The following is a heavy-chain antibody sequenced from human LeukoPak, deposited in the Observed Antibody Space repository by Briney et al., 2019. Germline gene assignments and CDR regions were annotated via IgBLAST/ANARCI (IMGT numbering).Heavy chain of an antibody. Sequence: PGGSLRLSCATSGLAFSNFWMYWVRQAPGRGLEWVASISSSSNLIYYADSLKGRFTISRDNSEKSLYLQMNSLRAGDTAVYYCATPFRDNFYGMDVWGQGTTVIVSS. CDR1: GLAFSNFW. CDR2: ISSSSNLI. V-gene: IGHV3-21*01. J-gene: IGHJ6*02. CDR3: ATPFRDNFYGMDV. D-gene: IGHD1-1*01.